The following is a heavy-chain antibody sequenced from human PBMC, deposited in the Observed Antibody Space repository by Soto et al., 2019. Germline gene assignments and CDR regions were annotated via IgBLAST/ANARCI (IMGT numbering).Heavy chain of an antibody. J-gene: IGHJ4*02. V-gene: IGHV4-38-2*02. Sequence: XETLSLTCNVSGFAISRGYYWSWVRQPPVKGLEWIGSIYPSVSSYHNPSLESRLTLSIDTSKNQFTLKLASVTAADTALYYCAREKVGTTFFDNWGQGTQVTVSS. D-gene: IGHD1-1*01. CDR2: IYPSVSS. CDR3: AREKVGTTFFDN. CDR1: GFAISRGYY.